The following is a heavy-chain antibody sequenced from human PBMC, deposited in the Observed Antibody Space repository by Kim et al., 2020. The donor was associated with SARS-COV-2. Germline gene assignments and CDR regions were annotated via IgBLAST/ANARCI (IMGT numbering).Heavy chain of an antibody. CDR3: ARDRGYGDYVVQPLNWFDP. J-gene: IGHJ5*02. Sequence: ASVKVSCKASGYTFTSYAMHWVRQAPGQGLEWMGWINTNTGNPTYAQSFPGRFTFSLDTSVSTAYLQISSLKAEDTAVYYCARDRGYGDYVVQPLNWFDPWGQGTPVTVSS. CDR2: INTNTGNP. CDR1: GYTFTSYA. V-gene: IGHV7-4-1*02. D-gene: IGHD4-17*01.